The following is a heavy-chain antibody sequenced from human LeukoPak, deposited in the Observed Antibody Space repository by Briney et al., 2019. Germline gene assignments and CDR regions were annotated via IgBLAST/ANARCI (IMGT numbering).Heavy chain of an antibody. J-gene: IGHJ5*02. D-gene: IGHD2-8*01. Sequence: PGGSLRLSCVASGFTFSDHYMDWVRQAPGKGLEWVGRSRNKANRYTTEYAASVKGRFTVSRDDSKNSLYLQMNSLKTEDTAVYYCTTDRMIYATNWAVSWFDPWGQGTLVTVSS. CDR1: GFTFSDHY. CDR3: TTDRMIYATNWAVSWFDP. CDR2: SRNKANRYTT. V-gene: IGHV3-72*01.